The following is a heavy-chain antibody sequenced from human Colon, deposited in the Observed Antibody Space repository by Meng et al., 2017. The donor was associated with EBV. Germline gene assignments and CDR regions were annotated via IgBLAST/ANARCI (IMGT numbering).Heavy chain of an antibody. J-gene: IGHJ5*02. Sequence: QGQLQQWCAGLVKPSKTLSLPCGVYGGSLSGYYWSWISQTPGKGLEWIGEINNSGTINYNPSLRSRVTISVDRSNNQFSLRLSSVTAADTAVYYCARGGGVIKGLVTWFDPWGQGTLVTVSS. D-gene: IGHD2-8*01. CDR2: INNSGTI. CDR1: GGSLSGYY. CDR3: ARGGGVIKGLVTWFDP. V-gene: IGHV4-34*01.